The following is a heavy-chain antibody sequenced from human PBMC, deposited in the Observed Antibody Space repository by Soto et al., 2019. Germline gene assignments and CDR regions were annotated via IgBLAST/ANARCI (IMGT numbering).Heavy chain of an antibody. J-gene: IGHJ5*02. CDR1: GDTFSTYT. CDR2: INVYNGNT. CDR3: ARGVGSGSYYNQYNWFDP. Sequence: ASVKVSCTASGDTFSTYTITWMRQAPGQGLEWMGWINVYNGNTKYAQKVQGRVTMTTDTSTSTAYMELRSLRSDDTAVYYCARGVGSGSYYNQYNWFDPWGQGTLVTVSS. D-gene: IGHD3-10*01. V-gene: IGHV1-18*01.